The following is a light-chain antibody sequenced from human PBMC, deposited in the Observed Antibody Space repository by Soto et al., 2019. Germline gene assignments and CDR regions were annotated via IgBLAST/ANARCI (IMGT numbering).Light chain of an antibody. V-gene: IGKV1-5*03. Sequence: DIQMTQSPSSLSASVGDRGTITCRTSQDISRWLAWYQQKPGKAPKLLIYEASSLESGVPSRFGGSGSGTEFTLIISSLQPDDFATYYCQQYNSYPWTFGQGTKVDIK. CDR2: EAS. CDR3: QQYNSYPWT. CDR1: QDISRW. J-gene: IGKJ1*01.